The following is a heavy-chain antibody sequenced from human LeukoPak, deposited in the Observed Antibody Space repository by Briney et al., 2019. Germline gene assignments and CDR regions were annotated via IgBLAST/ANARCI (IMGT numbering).Heavy chain of an antibody. CDR2: ISTTSNSM. D-gene: IGHD5-18*01. CDR1: GFTFSSYS. J-gene: IGHJ4*02. V-gene: IGHV3-21*04. CDR3: AREGITAMADAWNDY. Sequence: PGGSLTLSCAASGFTFSSYSMNWVRQAPGEGLEWVSSISTTSNSMYYADSLKGRFTISRDNAASSLYLQMNSLRVEDTAVYFCAREGITAMADAWNDYWGQGTLVTVSS.